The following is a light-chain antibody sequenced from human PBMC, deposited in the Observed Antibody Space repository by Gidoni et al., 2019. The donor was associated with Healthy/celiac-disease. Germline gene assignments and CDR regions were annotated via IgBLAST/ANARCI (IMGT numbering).Light chain of an antibody. J-gene: IGLJ2*01. CDR2: KDS. CDR3: LSADSSGTYEGV. Sequence: SYELTQPPSVSVSLGQMARITCSGEALPKKYAYWYQQKPGQFPVLVIYKDSERPSGIPERFSGSSSGTIVTLTISGGQAEDEADYYCLSADSSGTYEGVFGGGTKLTVL. V-gene: IGLV3-16*01. CDR1: ALPKKY.